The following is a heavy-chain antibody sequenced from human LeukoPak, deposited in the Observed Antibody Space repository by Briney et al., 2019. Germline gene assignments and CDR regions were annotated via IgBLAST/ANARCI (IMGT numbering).Heavy chain of an antibody. J-gene: IGHJ4*02. CDR3: AKEGMIRGVVDY. CDR2: IHTSGST. D-gene: IGHD3-10*01. CDR1: GASIDTYY. V-gene: IGHV4-4*07. Sequence: WETLSLTCSVSGASIDTYYWSWIRQPAGKGLEWIGHIHTSGSTNYNPSLKSRVTMSLDTSKNQFSLKVNSVTAADTAVYYCAKEGMIRGVVDYWGQGALVTVSS.